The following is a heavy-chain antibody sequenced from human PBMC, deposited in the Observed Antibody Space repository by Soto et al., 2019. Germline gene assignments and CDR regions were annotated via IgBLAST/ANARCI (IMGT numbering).Heavy chain of an antibody. CDR3: ARGEEAVAGDEAFDI. CDR2: IYHSGST. Sequence: TLETLSLTCAVSGGSISSSNWGSWVRQPPGKGLEWIGEIYHSGSTNYNPSLKSRVTISVDKSKNQFSLKLSSVTAADTAVYYCARGEEAVAGDEAFDIWGQGTMVTVSS. CDR1: GGSISSSNW. V-gene: IGHV4-4*02. D-gene: IGHD6-19*01. J-gene: IGHJ3*02.